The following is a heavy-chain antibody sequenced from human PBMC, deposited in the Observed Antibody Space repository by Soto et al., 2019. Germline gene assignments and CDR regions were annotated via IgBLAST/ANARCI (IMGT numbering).Heavy chain of an antibody. J-gene: IGHJ3*01. CDR1: GFIFSNAW. Sequence: EMQLVESGGGLVKPGGSLRLSCAASGFIFSNAWMSWVRQAPGRGLEWVGRIKRKSDGGTTEYAAPVKGRFTISRDDSKNTLYLQLNSLKTEDTALYYCTARNTTLAVVINDEDAIDFWGQGTMVTVSS. V-gene: IGHV3-15*05. CDR2: IKRKSDGGTT. CDR3: TARNTTLAVVINDEDAIDF. D-gene: IGHD3-3*01.